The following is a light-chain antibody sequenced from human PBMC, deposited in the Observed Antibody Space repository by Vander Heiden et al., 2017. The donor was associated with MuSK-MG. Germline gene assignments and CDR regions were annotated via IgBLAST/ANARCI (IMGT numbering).Light chain of an antibody. J-gene: IGKJ1*01. CDR1: QSVGNK. CDR2: YAS. CDR3: QQQDNWPRT. V-gene: IGKV3-15*01. Sequence: EIVMTQSPATLSVSPGEGATLSCRASQSVGNKIAWYQQKPGQAPRLLIYYASTRASGLPARFSGSGSGTEFTLTISRLQSEDFAVYYCQQQDNWPRTFGQGTKVEIK.